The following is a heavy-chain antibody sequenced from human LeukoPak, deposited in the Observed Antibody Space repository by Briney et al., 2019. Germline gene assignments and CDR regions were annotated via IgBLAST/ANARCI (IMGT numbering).Heavy chain of an antibody. CDR2: IDPSDSYT. CDR1: GYSFTSYW. CDR3: ASREEGPTMSAMNAFDI. J-gene: IGHJ3*02. Sequence: GESLKISCKGSGYSFTSYWISWVRQMPGKGLEWMGRIDPSDSYTNYSPSFQGHVTISADKSISTAYLQWSSLKASDTAMYYCASREEGPTMSAMNAFDIWGQGTMVTVSS. V-gene: IGHV5-10-1*01.